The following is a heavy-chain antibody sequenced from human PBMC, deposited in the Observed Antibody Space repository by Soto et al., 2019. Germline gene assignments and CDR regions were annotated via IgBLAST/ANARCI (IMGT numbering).Heavy chain of an antibody. CDR2: ISGSGGST. Sequence: GGSLRLSCAASGFTFSSYAMSWVRQAPGKGLEWVSAISGSGGSTYYADSVKGRFTISRDNSKNTLYLQMNSLRAEDTAVYYCAKDGPEWLRLGLEQWLAQQLVTHIDYWGQGTLVTVSS. CDR3: AKDGPEWLRLGLEQWLAQQLVTHIDY. V-gene: IGHV3-23*01. J-gene: IGHJ4*02. D-gene: IGHD5-12*01. CDR1: GFTFSSYA.